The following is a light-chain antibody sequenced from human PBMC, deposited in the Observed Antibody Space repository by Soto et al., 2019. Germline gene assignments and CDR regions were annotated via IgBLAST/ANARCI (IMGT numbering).Light chain of an antibody. CDR1: SSDVGGYNY. Sequence: QSALTQPPSASGSPGQSVTISCTGPSSDVGGYNYVSWYQQYSGKAPKLMIYEVSKRPSGVPNRFSGSKSGNTASLTVSGLQAEDEADYYCSSYAGNNNLVFGTGTKLTVL. J-gene: IGLJ1*01. CDR3: SSYAGNNNLV. CDR2: EVS. V-gene: IGLV2-8*01.